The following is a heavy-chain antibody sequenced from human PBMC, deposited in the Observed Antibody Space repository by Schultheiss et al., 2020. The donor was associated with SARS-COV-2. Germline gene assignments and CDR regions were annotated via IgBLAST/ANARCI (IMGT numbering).Heavy chain of an antibody. D-gene: IGHD6-13*01. CDR1: GGSVSSGSYY. V-gene: IGHV4-61*01. J-gene: IGHJ5*02. CDR2: IYYSGST. CDR3: ARDRIAAAVPFDP. Sequence: SETLSLTCTVSGGSVSSGSYYWNWIRQPPGKGLVWIGYIYYSGSTFYNPSLKSRVTISVDSSKNHFSLKLSSVTAADTAVYYCARDRIAAAVPFDPWGQGTLVTVSS.